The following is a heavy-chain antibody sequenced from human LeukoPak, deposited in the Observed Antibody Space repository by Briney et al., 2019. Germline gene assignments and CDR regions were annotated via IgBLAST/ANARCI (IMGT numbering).Heavy chain of an antibody. CDR1: GFTFSSYG. J-gene: IGHJ4*02. V-gene: IGHV3-23*01. CDR2: ISGSGGST. D-gene: IGHD3-22*01. CDR3: ASGENYYDSSGYLH. Sequence: GGSLRLSCAASGFTFSSYGMSWVRQAPGKGLEWVSAISGSGGSTYYADSVKGRFTISRDNSKNTLYLRMNSLRAEDTAVYYCASGENYYDSSGYLHWGQGTLVTVSS.